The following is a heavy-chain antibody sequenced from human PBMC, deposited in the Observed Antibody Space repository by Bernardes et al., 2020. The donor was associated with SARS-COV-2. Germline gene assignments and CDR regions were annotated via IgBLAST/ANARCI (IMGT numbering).Heavy chain of an antibody. CDR3: AKAGIAVAATRGSLGWLAP. Sequence: GGSLRLSCAASGFTFSDYAMSWVRQAPGKGLEWVSVISGSGGSTDYADSVKGRFTISRDNSRNTLYVQMNSLRTDDTGIYHCAKAGIAVAATRGSLGWLAPWGQGTLVTVSS. V-gene: IGHV3-23*01. CDR1: GFTFSDYA. D-gene: IGHD6-19*01. J-gene: IGHJ5*01. CDR2: ISGSGGST.